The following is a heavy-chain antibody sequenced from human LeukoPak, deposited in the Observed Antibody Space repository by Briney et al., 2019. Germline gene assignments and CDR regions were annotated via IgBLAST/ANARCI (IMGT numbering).Heavy chain of an antibody. CDR3: ATNIVGATGMGYFDY. V-gene: IGHV1-24*01. CDR2: FDPEDGET. Sequence: ASVKVFCKVSGYTFTELSMHWVRQAPGKGLEWMGGFDPEDGETIYAQKFQGRVTMTEDTSTDTAYMELSSLRSEDTAVYYCATNIVGATGMGYFDYWGQGTLVTVSS. CDR1: GYTFTELS. D-gene: IGHD1-26*01. J-gene: IGHJ4*02.